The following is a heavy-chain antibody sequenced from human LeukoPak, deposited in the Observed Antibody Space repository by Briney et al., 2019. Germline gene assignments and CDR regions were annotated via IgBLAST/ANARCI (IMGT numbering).Heavy chain of an antibody. V-gene: IGHV2-5*01. D-gene: IGHD3-10*01. CDR1: GFSLRTRGGG. CDR3: AHRVLWFGEGEFDY. J-gene: IGHJ4*02. Sequence: SGPTLVNPTQTLTLTCTFSGFSLRTRGGGVGWIRQPPGKALEWLSIIYWNDDKLYSPALKRRRTITKDTSKNQVVLTMTNMDPVDTATYYCAHRVLWFGEGEFDYWGQGTLVTVSS. CDR2: IYWNDDK.